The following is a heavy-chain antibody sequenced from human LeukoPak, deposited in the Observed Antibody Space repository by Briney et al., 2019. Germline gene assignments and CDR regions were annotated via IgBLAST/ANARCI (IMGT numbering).Heavy chain of an antibody. CDR2: INPNSGGT. D-gene: IGHD4-23*01. CDR3: ARGAVVRNYGGNYGY. CDR1: GYTFIGYY. V-gene: IGHV1-2*02. Sequence: ASVKVSCKASGYTFIGYYMHWVRQAPGQGLEWMGWINPNSGGTNYAQKFQGRVTMTRDTSISTAYMELSRLRSDDTAVYYCARGAVVRNYGGNYGYWGQGTLVTVSS. J-gene: IGHJ4*02.